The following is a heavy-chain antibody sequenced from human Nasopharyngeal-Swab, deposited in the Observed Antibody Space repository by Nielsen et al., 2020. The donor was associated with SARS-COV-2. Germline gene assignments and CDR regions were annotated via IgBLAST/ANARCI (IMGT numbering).Heavy chain of an antibody. CDR1: GFTFSSYS. CDR2: ISWDGGST. Sequence: GESLKISCAASGFTFSSYSMNWVRQAPGKGLEWVSLISWDGGSTYYADSVKGRFTISRDNSKNSLYLQMNSLRTEDTALYYCARDISPYSYYYGMDVWGQGTTVTVSS. D-gene: IGHD2-15*01. V-gene: IGHV3-43*01. J-gene: IGHJ6*02. CDR3: ARDISPYSYYYGMDV.